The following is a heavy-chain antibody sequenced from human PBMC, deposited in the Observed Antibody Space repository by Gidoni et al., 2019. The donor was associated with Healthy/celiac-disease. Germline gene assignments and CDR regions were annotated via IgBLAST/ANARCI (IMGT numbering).Heavy chain of an antibody. J-gene: IGHJ4*02. CDR2: IRSKAYGGTT. V-gene: IGHV3-49*04. CDR1: GFTFGEYA. Sequence: EVQLVESGGGLVQPGRSLRLSCTASGFTFGEYAMSWVRQAPGKGLEWVGFIRSKAYGGTTEYAASVKGRFTISRDDSKSIAYLQMNSLKTEDTAVYYCTRDLYGGNSYWGQGTLVTVSS. D-gene: IGHD4-17*01. CDR3: TRDLYGGNSY.